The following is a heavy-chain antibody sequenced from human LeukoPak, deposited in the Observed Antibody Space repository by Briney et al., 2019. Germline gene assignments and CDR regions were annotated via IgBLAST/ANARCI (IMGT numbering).Heavy chain of an antibody. CDR2: IYSTVNT. V-gene: IGHV4-30-4*01. CDR1: GGSITSVDRY. D-gene: IGHD3-22*01. Sequence: PSQTLSLTWTVSGGSITSVDRYWSRIIKTPGKGLEWIGYIYSTVNTYYNPSLKSRVIISVATSKNQFSLELNSVTAADTAVYYCARDSYSCGYGGFDYWGQGILVTVSS. J-gene: IGHJ4*02. CDR3: ARDSYSCGYGGFDY.